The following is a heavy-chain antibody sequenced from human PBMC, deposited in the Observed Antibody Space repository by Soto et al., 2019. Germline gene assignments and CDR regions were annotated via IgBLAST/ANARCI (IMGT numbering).Heavy chain of an antibody. CDR2: INPNSGDT. V-gene: IGHV1-2*04. J-gene: IGHJ6*02. CDR1: GYTFTGYF. CDR3: AREVAGGMDV. Sequence: ASVKVSCKASGYTFTGYFMHWVRQAPGQGLEWMGWINPNSGDTNYPQKFQGWVTMTRDTSVNTAYMEVSRLSSDDTAVYYCAREVAGGMDVWGQGTTVTVSS.